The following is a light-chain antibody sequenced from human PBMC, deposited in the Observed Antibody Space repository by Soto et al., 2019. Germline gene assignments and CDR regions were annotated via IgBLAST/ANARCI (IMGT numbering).Light chain of an antibody. V-gene: IGKV3-20*01. CDR2: GAS. J-gene: IGKJ5*01. Sequence: ENLLTQSPATLSLSAGERATLFCRASEIINSGYLAWYQQQPGRAPRLLIYGASNRATGIPDRFSGSGSGTDFTLTISRLEPEDFAVYYCQQYGSSGTFGQGTRLEI. CDR3: QQYGSSGT. CDR1: EIINSGY.